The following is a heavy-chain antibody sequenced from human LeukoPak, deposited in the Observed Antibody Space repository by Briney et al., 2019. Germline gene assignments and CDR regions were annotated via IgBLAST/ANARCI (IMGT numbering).Heavy chain of an antibody. J-gene: IGHJ4*02. D-gene: IGHD7-27*01. V-gene: IGHV3-74*01. Sequence: GGSLRLSCAASGFAFSSNWMHWVRQTPGKGLVWVSRINSGGSGTSYAASVEGRFTTSRDNVKNTLYLQMDSLRAEDTAVYYCATSLGPLTEYWGQGTLVTVSS. CDR3: ATSLGPLTEY. CDR1: GFAFSSNW. CDR2: INSGGSGT.